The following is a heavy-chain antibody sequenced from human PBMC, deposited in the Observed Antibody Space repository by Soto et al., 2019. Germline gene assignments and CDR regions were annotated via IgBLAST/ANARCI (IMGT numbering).Heavy chain of an antibody. CDR2: INDRGSI. CDR1: GGSFSGYY. Sequence: QVQLQQWGAGPLRPLETLSLTCGVSGGSFSGYYWAWIRQSPGKGLDWIGAINDRGSINYNPSLKSRVSISVDTSKKHYSLNLRSVTAADTAVYYCARESHDILTGPPWVWYFDLWGRGTLVTVSS. CDR3: ARESHDILTGPPWVWYFDL. D-gene: IGHD3-9*01. J-gene: IGHJ2*01. V-gene: IGHV4-34*01.